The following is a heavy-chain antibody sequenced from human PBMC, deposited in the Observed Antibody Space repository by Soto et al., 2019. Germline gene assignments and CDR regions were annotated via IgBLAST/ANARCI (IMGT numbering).Heavy chain of an antibody. Sequence: PGGSLRLSSAASGFTFSTYAMIWVRQAPGKGQDYVSVIGGTGGSTHYADSVKGRFTISRDNSRNTLYMQMDSLSDEDTDVYYCAKDGCSSGGEVDVWGQGTTVTVSS. V-gene: IGHV3-23*01. CDR1: GFTFSTYA. CDR2: IGGTGGST. D-gene: IGHD2-15*01. CDR3: AKDGCSSGGEVDV. J-gene: IGHJ6*02.